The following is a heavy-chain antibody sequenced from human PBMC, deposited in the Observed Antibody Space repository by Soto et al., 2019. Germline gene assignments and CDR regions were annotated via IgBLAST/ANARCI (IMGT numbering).Heavy chain of an antibody. CDR1: GGSINNYY. J-gene: IGHJ3*02. CDR2: IYYSGST. V-gene: IGHV4-59*08. CDR3: ARRDREEYFFDI. Sequence: SETLSLTCTVSGGSINNYYWSWIRQPPGKGLEWIGYIYYSGSTNYNPSLKSRVTISVDTSKNRFSLRLSSVTAADTAVYYCARRDREEYFFDIWGQGTTVTVS. D-gene: IGHD6-6*01.